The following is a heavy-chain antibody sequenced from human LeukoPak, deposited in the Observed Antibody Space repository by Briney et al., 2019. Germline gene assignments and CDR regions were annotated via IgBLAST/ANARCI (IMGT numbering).Heavy chain of an antibody. D-gene: IGHD4-23*01. V-gene: IGHV4-34*01. CDR1: GGSFSGYY. CDR2: INHSGST. CDR3: ASSDSSTVVMVWSFDY. Sequence: KPSETLSLTCAVYGGSFSGYYWSWIRQPPGKGLEWIGEINHSGSTNYNPSLKSRVTISVDTSKNQFSLKLSSVTAADTAVYYCASSDSSTVVMVWSFDYWGQGTLVTVSS. J-gene: IGHJ4*02.